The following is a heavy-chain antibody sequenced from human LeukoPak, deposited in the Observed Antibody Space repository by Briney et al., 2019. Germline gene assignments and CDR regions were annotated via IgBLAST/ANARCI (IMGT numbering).Heavy chain of an antibody. CDR1: GGSISSGGYY. J-gene: IGHJ4*02. Sequence: SETLSLTCTVSGGSISSGGYYWSWIRQHPGKGLEWIGYIYYSGSTYYNPSLKSRVTISVDTSKNQFSLKLSSVTAADMAVYYCARGCVYYDYVWGSYRYFDYWGQGTLVTVSS. D-gene: IGHD3-16*02. CDR3: ARGCVYYDYVWGSYRYFDY. V-gene: IGHV4-31*03. CDR2: IYYSGST.